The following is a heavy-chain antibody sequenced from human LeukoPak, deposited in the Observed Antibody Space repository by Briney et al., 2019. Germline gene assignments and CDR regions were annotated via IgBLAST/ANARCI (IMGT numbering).Heavy chain of an antibody. Sequence: ASVKVSCKASGDTCTDQYIQWMRQAPGQGLEWMGWISPKSGGTKYAQKFQGRVTMTRDMSTSTVYMELSSLRSEDTAVYYCARDPRLGDSSGYYYPNWFDPWGQGTLVTVSS. CDR3: ARDPRLGDSSGYYYPNWFDP. D-gene: IGHD3-22*01. V-gene: IGHV1-2*02. CDR1: GDTCTDQY. CDR2: ISPKSGGT. J-gene: IGHJ5*02.